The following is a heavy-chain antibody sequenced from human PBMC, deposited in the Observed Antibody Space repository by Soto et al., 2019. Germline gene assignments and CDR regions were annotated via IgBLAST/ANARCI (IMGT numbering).Heavy chain of an antibody. Sequence: GGSLILSCAASGFTFSSYAMSWVRPAPGKGLEWVSAISGSGGSTYYADSVKGRFTISRDNSKNTLYLQMNSLRAEDTAVYYCAKQTVATSKSSFDYWGQGTLVTVSS. D-gene: IGHD5-12*01. CDR1: GFTFSSYA. CDR2: ISGSGGST. V-gene: IGHV3-23*01. J-gene: IGHJ4*02. CDR3: AKQTVATSKSSFDY.